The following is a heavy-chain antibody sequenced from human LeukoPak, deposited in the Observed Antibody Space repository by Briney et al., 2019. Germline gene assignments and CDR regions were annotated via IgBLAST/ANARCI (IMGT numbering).Heavy chain of an antibody. V-gene: IGHV4-30-2*01. Sequence: SETLSLTCAVSGGSISSGSYSWSWIPQPPGKGLEWIGYIYPRGSTYYNPSLKSRVILSLDRSANQFSLNLSSVTAADTAVYYCARFSPRAMGNYLDFWGQGTLVTVSS. CDR2: IYPRGST. J-gene: IGHJ4*02. CDR3: ARFSPRAMGNYLDF. D-gene: IGHD7-27*01. CDR1: GGSISSGSYS.